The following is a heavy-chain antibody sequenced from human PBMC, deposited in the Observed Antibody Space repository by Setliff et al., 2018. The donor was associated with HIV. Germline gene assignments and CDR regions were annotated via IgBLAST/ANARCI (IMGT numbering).Heavy chain of an antibody. Sequence: PGESLKISCKGSGYTFSDYWIGWVRQMPGKGLEWMGIVYPGDSDTRYSRSFQGQVTISVDQSITTAYLQWSSLKASDTAMYYCATSPGTYSDSSASYFDYWGQGTLVTVSS. J-gene: IGHJ4*02. CDR3: ATSPGTYSDSSASYFDY. CDR1: GYTFSDYW. D-gene: IGHD6-6*01. CDR2: VYPGDSDT. V-gene: IGHV5-51*01.